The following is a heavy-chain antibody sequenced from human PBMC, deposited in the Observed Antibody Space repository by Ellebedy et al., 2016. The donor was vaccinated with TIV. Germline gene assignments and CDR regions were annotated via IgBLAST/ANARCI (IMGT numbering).Heavy chain of an antibody. V-gene: IGHV3-30-3*01. D-gene: IGHD5-18*01. J-gene: IGHJ4*02. Sequence: GGSLRLSXAASGFTFSSYAMHWVRQAPGKGLEWVAVISYDGSNKYYADSVKGRFTISRDNSKNTLYLQMNSLRAEDTAVYYCASGPRSYGDYWGQGTLVTVSS. CDR2: ISYDGSNK. CDR3: ASGPRSYGDY. CDR1: GFTFSSYA.